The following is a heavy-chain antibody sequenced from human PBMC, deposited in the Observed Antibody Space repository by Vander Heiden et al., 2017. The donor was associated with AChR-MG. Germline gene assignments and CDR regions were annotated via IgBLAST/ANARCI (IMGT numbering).Heavy chain of an antibody. D-gene: IGHD3-10*02. CDR2: VSGGDGRNT. J-gene: IGHJ4*02. CDR3: TNVRG. Sequence: DVPLLESGGGFIQSGGSLRLSCSASRLTFRGFAMGWVRQPAGKGLEWVATVSGGDGRNTYYADFVKGRFSVSRDNTKGTISLQMSNLRAEDSALYYCTNVRGWGQGTPVTVSS. V-gene: IGHV3-23*01. CDR1: RLTFRGFA.